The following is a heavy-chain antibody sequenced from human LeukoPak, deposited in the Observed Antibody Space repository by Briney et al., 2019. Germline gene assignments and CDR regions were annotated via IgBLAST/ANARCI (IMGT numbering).Heavy chain of an antibody. CDR2: ISSSGSTK. D-gene: IGHD2-2*01. V-gene: IGHV3-11*04. Sequence: GGSLRLSCAASGFTFSDYYMSWIRQAPGKGLECVSYISSSGSTKYYADSVKGRFIISRDNAKNSLYLQMSSLRAEDTAVYYCTREPASRGAFDIWGQGTMVTVSS. J-gene: IGHJ3*02. CDR3: TREPASRGAFDI. CDR1: GFTFSDYY.